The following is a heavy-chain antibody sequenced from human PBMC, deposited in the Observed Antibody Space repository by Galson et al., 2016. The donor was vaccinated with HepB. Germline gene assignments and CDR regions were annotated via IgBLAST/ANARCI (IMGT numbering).Heavy chain of an antibody. CDR2: FDPADRET. V-gene: IGHV1-24*01. D-gene: IGHD2-8*02. CDR1: GYTLTELS. J-gene: IGHJ5*02. CDR3: ATLPLGYCTGDLCFSGLGWFDP. Sequence: SVKVSCKVYGYTLTELSMHWVRQAPGKGLEWMGGFDPADRETIYAQKFQDRVPMTEDTSTDTAYMELSSLRSEDTAVYFCATLPLGYCTGDLCFSGLGWFDPWGQGTLVIVSS.